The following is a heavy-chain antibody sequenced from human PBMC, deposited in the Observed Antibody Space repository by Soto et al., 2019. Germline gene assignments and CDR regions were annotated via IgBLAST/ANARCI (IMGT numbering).Heavy chain of an antibody. Sequence: EVQVVDSGGGLVQPGGSLRLSCAASGFTFTNYYMSWVRQAPGKGLEWVANIKPDGNEKNYADSVKGRFTISRDNAKNSLSLQMNSLRAEDTAVYYCTRELSWSGRDYWGQGTLVTVSS. CDR2: IKPDGNEK. J-gene: IGHJ4*02. D-gene: IGHD3-10*01. V-gene: IGHV3-7*01. CDR3: TRELSWSGRDY. CDR1: GFTFTNYY.